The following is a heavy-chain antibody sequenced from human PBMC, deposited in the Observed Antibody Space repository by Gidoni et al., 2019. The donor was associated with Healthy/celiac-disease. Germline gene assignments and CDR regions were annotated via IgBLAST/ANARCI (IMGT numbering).Heavy chain of an antibody. V-gene: IGHV3-23*01. J-gene: IGHJ4*02. D-gene: IGHD6-13*01. CDR1: GFTFSSYA. CDR3: AKSSSPQRVLPFDY. CDR2: ISGSGGST. Sequence: EVQLLESGGGLVQPVGSLRLSCAASGFTFSSYAMSWVRQAPGKGLEWVSAISGSGGSTYYADSVKGRFTIYRDNSKNTLYLKMNSLRAEDTAVYYCAKSSSPQRVLPFDYWGQGTLVTVSS.